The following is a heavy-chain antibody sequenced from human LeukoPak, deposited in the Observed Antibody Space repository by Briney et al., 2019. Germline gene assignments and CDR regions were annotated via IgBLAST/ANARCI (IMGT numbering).Heavy chain of an antibody. CDR1: GGSIISCY. D-gene: IGHD3-10*01. CDR3: AREDDYGSGSGKSFDY. J-gene: IGHJ4*02. V-gene: IGHV4-4*07. CDR2: IYTSGST. Sequence: PSETLSLTCTVSGGSIISCYWSWIRQPAGKGLEWIGRIYTSGSTNYNPSLKSRVTMSVDTSKNQFSLKLSSVTAADTAVYYCAREDDYGSGSGKSFDYWGQGTLVTVSS.